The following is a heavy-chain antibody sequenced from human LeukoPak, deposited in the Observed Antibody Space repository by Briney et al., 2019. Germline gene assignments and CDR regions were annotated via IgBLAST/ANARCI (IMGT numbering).Heavy chain of an antibody. V-gene: IGHV3-74*01. CDR1: GFTFSSYW. Sequence: PGGSLRLSCAASGFTFSSYWIHWVRQAPGKGLVWVSRINSDGRTTSYADSVKGRFTISRDNPKNTLYLQMNSLRAEDTAVYFCAKRGVVIRVILVGFHKEAYYFDSWGQGALVTVSS. J-gene: IGHJ4*02. CDR3: AKRGVVIRVILVGFHKEAYYFDS. CDR2: INSDGRTT. D-gene: IGHD3-22*01.